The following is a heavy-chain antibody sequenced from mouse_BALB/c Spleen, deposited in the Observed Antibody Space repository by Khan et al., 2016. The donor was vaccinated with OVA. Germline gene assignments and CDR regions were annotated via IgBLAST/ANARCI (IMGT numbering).Heavy chain of an antibody. CDR3: ARRTTGYTMDY. D-gene: IGHD2-14*01. Sequence: QVQLKQSGAELARPGASVRMSCKASGYTFTSNTMHWGKKRPGQGLEWIGYINPRSGYTNFNQNFKDKATLTADKSSSTAYMQLSSLTSEDSAVYYCARRTTGYTMDYWGQGTSVTVSS. CDR1: GYTFTSNT. J-gene: IGHJ4*01. CDR2: INPRSGYT. V-gene: IGHV1-4*01.